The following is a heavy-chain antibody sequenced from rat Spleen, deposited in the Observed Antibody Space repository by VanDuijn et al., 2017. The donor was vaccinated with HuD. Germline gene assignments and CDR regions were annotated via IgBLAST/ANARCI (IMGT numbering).Heavy chain of an antibody. CDR3: AIDLRMYTTGIPSGVMDA. V-gene: IGHV5-19*01. D-gene: IGHD1-6*01. J-gene: IGHJ4*01. Sequence: EVQLVESGGGLVQPGRSLKLSCAASGFTFSNYGMHWIRQAPTKGLEWVASISPSGGSTYYRDSVKGRFTISRDNAKSTLYLQMDSLRSEDTATFYCAIDLRMYTTGIPSGVMDAWGQGASVTVSS. CDR1: GFTFSNYG. CDR2: ISPSGGST.